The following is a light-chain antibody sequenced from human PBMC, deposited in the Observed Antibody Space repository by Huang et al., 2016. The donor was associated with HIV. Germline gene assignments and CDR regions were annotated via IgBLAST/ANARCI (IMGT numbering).Light chain of an antibody. CDR3: QHRSNWPLT. J-gene: IGKJ4*01. CDR1: QSVSSY. CDR2: DAS. Sequence: EIVLTQPPATLSLSPGERATLSCRASQSVSSYLAWYQQKPGQAPRLLIYDASNRATGIPARFSGSGSGTDFTLTISSLEPEDFAVYYCQHRSNWPLTFGGGNKVEIK. V-gene: IGKV3-11*01.